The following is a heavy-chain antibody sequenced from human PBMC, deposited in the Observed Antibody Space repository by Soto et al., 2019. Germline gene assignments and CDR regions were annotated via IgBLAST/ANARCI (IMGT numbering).Heavy chain of an antibody. Sequence: VRMVESGGGVVQPGRSLRLTCAVSGFTFSDYGMHWVRQAPRKGLEWVAVVSYDGSSEFYADSVKGRFTISRDNSKNTMHLQMNSLRPEDTAVYYCAKAGYCTRVNCYDYYCYGMDVWGQGTAVTVSS. V-gene: IGHV3-30*18. D-gene: IGHD3-10*01. CDR3: AKAGYCTRVNCYDYYCYGMDV. CDR1: GFTFSDYG. CDR2: VSYDGSSE. J-gene: IGHJ6*02.